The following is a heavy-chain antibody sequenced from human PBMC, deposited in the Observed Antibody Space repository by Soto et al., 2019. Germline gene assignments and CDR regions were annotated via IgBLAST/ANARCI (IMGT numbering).Heavy chain of an antibody. V-gene: IGHV4-39*01. CDR3: ARRSGGRCYNY. CDR2: IYYSGNT. D-gene: IGHD2-15*01. J-gene: IGHJ4*02. CDR1: GGSIYSDGYY. Sequence: QLQLQESGPGLMKPSETLSLTCTVSGGSIYSDGYYWGWIRQSPGKGLEWIGNIYYSGNTYYNPSLKSRVTISVDTSKNQFFLKLTSVTAADTAVYYCARRSGGRCYNYWGRGTLVTVSS.